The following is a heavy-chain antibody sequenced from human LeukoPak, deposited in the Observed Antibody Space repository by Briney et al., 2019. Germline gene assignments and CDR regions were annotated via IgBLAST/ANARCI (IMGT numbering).Heavy chain of an antibody. Sequence: GGSLRLSCAASGFTFSSHWMHWVRQAPGKGLVWVSRINSDGSIVNYADSVQGRFTISRDNAKNTLYLQMNSLRPEDTAVYYCGEERDWGQGTPVTVSS. CDR1: GFTFSSHW. J-gene: IGHJ4*02. D-gene: IGHD1-1*01. V-gene: IGHV3-74*01. CDR2: INSDGSIV. CDR3: GEERD.